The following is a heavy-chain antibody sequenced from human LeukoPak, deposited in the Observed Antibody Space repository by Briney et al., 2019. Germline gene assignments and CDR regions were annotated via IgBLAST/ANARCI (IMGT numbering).Heavy chain of an antibody. Sequence: GGSLRLSCAASGFTFSSYSMNWVRQAPGKGLEWVPAISGSGGSTYYADSVKGRFTISRDNSKNTLYLQMNSLRAEDTAVYYCAKLRRFTGDAFDIWGQGTMVTVSS. V-gene: IGHV3-23*01. D-gene: IGHD1-14*01. CDR3: AKLRRFTGDAFDI. J-gene: IGHJ3*02. CDR2: ISGSGGST. CDR1: GFTFSSYS.